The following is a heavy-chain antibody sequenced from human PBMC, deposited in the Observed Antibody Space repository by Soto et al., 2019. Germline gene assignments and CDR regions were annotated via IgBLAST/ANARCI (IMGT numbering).Heavy chain of an antibody. Sequence: GGSLRLSRSASGFIFSNAWINWVRQAPGKGLEWVGRVKSKTDGGTTDFAAAVKGRFAISRDDSKNMVYLEMNSLKTEDTAIYYCTTDSYMTNIIVRFDYWGHGTLVTVSS. J-gene: IGHJ4*01. CDR3: TTDSYMTNIIVRFDY. CDR2: VKSKTDGGTT. CDR1: GFIFSNAW. D-gene: IGHD4-17*01. V-gene: IGHV3-15*07.